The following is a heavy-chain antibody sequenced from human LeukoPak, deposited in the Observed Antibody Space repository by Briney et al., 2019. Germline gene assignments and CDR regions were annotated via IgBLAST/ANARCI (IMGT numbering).Heavy chain of an antibody. CDR3: ARALNYYYGMDV. CDR1: GFTFSSSV. J-gene: IGHJ6*02. V-gene: IGHV3-33*01. Sequence: GRSLRLSCAASGFTFSSSVMHWVRQAPGKGLEWVAVIWYDGSSKYFADSVKGRFTISRDNSKNTLYLQMNSLRAEDTAVYFCARALNYYYGMDVWGQGTTVTVSS. CDR2: IWYDGSSK.